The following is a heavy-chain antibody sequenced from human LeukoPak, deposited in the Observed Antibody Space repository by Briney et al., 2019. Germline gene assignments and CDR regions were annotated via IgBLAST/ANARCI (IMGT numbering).Heavy chain of an antibody. CDR2: IRHDETKE. CDR3: AKEYTPSSPLGELDS. Sequence: PGTSLRLPCEVSGLSFSTYAMHWVRQAPGKGLEWVAVIRHDETKEYYADSVQGRFTISRDTPNNMLYLQMNNMRAEDTAVYYCAKEYTPSSPLGELDSWGQGTLVIVSS. J-gene: IGHJ4*02. V-gene: IGHV3-33*03. CDR1: GLSFSTYA. D-gene: IGHD6-6*01.